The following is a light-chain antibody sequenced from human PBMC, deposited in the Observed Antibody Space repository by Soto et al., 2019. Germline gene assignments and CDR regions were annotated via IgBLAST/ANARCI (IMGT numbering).Light chain of an antibody. CDR3: QDYGTSAPWT. CDR1: QNIRGNE. Sequence: EVVLTQSPGTLSLSPGERATLSCRASQNIRGNELAWYQQKPRQAPRLLIYRGSSSVTGIPDRFSGRGSGTDFTLTISRLKPDDFAVYYCQDYGTSAPWTFGEATKVEIK. J-gene: IGKJ1*01. CDR2: RGS. V-gene: IGKV3-20*01.